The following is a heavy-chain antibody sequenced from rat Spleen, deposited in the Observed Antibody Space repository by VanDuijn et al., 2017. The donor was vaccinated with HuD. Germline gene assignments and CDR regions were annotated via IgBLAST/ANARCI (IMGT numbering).Heavy chain of an antibody. CDR2: ISSNSGTI. J-gene: IGHJ2*01. D-gene: IGHD1-12*02. CDR1: GFTFSDYG. CDR3: ARLYYYDGSFFDY. V-gene: IGHV5-34*01. Sequence: EVKLVESGGGLVQPGRSLKLSCVASGFTFSDYGMNWIRQAPGKGLEWVAYISSNSGTIYYADTVKGRFTISRDNAKNTLYLQLSSLRSEDTALYYCARLYYYDGSFFDYWGHGVMVTVSS.